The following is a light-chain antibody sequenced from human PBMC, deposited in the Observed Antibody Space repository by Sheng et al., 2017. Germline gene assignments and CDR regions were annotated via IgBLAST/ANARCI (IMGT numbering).Light chain of an antibody. CDR3: QQGSTFPPLS. J-gene: IGKJ4*01. CDR1: QDIGRY. V-gene: IGKV1D-12*01. CDR2: DVS. Sequence: DIQMTQSPSSVSASVGDRVTITCRPSQDIGRYLVWYQQKPGKAPFLLISDVSGLQSGVPSRFSGSGSGTHFTLTINDLQPEDVATYFCQQGSTFPPLSFGGGP.